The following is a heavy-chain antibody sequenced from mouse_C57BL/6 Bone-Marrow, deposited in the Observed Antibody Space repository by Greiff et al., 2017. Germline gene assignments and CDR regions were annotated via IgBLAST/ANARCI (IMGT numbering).Heavy chain of an antibody. CDR2: ISNGGGST. V-gene: IGHV5-12*01. D-gene: IGHD2-5*01. CDR1: GFTFSDYY. Sequence: DVHLVESGGGLVQPGGSLKLSCAASGFTFSDYYMYWVRQTPEKRLEWVAYISNGGGSTYYPDTVKGRFTISRDNAKNTLYLQMSRLKSEDTAMYYCARYSNYVYWYFDVWGTGTTVTVSS. CDR3: ARYSNYVYWYFDV. J-gene: IGHJ1*03.